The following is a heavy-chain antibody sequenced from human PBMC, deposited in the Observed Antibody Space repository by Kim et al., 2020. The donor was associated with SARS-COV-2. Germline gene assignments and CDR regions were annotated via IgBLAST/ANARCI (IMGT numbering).Heavy chain of an antibody. CDR3: AREDDVVEGSAFLTVFD. Sequence: GGSLRLSCAASGFTFRTYWMSWVRQAPGKGLEWVANIREDGSEKYYVDSVKGRFTVSRDNAKNSLYLHLYSLKPEDTAMYYCAREDDVVEGSAFLTVFD. CDR1: GFTFRTYW. J-gene: IGHJ3*02. CDR2: IREDGSEK. D-gene: IGHD2-2*01. V-gene: IGHV3-7*01.